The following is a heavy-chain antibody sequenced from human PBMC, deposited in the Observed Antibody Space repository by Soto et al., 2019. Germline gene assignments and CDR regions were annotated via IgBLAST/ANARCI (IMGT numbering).Heavy chain of an antibody. CDR3: ARLNGYFISTNCHGYYRMDV. Sequence: AKVLEWIGTIYSSENTYYKPSLLSRVTISVDTSKNEFSLRLSSVTAADTAVYYCARLNGYFISTNCHGYYRMDVSSQVPT. D-gene: IGHD2-2*03. J-gene: IGHJ6*02. CDR2: IYSSENT. V-gene: IGHV4-30-2*03.